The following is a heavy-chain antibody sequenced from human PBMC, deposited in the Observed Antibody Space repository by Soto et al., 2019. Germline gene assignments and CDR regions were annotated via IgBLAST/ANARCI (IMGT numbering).Heavy chain of an antibody. V-gene: IGHV4-59*01. CDR1: GGSISSYY. CDR3: ARVYYYDSSGYNSFDP. Sequence: ASETLSLTCTVSGGSISSYYWSWIRQPPGKGLEWIGYIYYSGSTNYNPSLKSRVTISVDTSKNQFSLKLSSVTAADTAVYYCARVYYYDSSGYNSFDPWGQGTLVTVSS. CDR2: IYYSGST. J-gene: IGHJ5*02. D-gene: IGHD3-22*01.